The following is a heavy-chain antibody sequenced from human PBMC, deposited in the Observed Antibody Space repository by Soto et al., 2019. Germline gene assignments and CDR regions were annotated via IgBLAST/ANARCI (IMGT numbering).Heavy chain of an antibody. CDR2: ISSSGSTI. CDR3: ARERRSSGPYYYGMDV. D-gene: IGHD6-19*01. CDR1: GFTFSSYE. V-gene: IGHV3-48*03. Sequence: PGGSLRLSCAASGFTFSSYEMNWVRQAPGKGLEWVSYISSSGSTIYYADSVKGRFTISRDNAKNSLYLQMNSLRAEDTAVYYCARERRSSGPYYYGMDVWGQGTTVTVSS. J-gene: IGHJ6*02.